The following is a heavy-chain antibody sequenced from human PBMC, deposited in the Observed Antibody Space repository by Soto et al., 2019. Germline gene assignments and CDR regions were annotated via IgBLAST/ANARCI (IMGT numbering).Heavy chain of an antibody. CDR1: GFTFSSYA. Sequence: GGSLRLSCAASGFTFSSYAMSWVRQAPGKGLEWVSAISGSGGSTYYADSVKGRFTISRDNSKNTLYLQMNSLRAEDTAVYYCAKDPRQLWLFPYYFDYWGQGTLVTVSS. V-gene: IGHV3-23*01. CDR2: ISGSGGST. D-gene: IGHD5-18*01. CDR3: AKDPRQLWLFPYYFDY. J-gene: IGHJ4*02.